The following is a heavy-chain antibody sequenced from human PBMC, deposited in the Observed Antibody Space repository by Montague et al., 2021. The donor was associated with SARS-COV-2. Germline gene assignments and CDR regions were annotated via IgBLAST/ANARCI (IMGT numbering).Heavy chain of an antibody. V-gene: IGHV4-59*08. CDR3: ARHGPFVVVTAIHDTFDI. CDR1: GGSISTYY. Sequence: SETLSLTCTVSGGSISTYYWGWIRQPPGKGLEWIGYIYYSGSTNYNPSLKSRVTISVDTSKNQFSLKLSSVTAADTAVYYCARHGPFVVVTAIHDTFDIWGQGITITVSS. CDR2: IYYSGST. D-gene: IGHD2-21*02. J-gene: IGHJ3*02.